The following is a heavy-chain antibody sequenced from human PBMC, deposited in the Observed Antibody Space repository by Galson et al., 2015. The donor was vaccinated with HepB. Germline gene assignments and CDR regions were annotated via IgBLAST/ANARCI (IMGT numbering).Heavy chain of an antibody. CDR1: GFTFSSYA. Sequence: SLRLSCAASGFTFSSYAMSWVRQAPGKGLEWVSAISGSGGSTYYADSVKGRFTISGDNSKNTLYLQMNSLRAEDTAVYYCAKDHIVVVTAIILDYWGQGTLVTVSS. V-gene: IGHV3-23*01. CDR2: ISGSGGST. CDR3: AKDHIVVVTAIILDY. J-gene: IGHJ4*02. D-gene: IGHD2-21*02.